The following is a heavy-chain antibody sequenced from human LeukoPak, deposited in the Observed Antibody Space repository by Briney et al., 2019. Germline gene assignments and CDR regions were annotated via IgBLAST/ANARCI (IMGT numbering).Heavy chain of an antibody. J-gene: IGHJ4*02. CDR3: AGEVWDLQWLVPSLVDY. CDR1: GFTFSSYG. CDR2: ISYDGSNK. Sequence: GGALRLSCAASGFTFSSYGMHGVRQAPGKGLEGVAVISYDGSNKYYADSVKGRFTISRDNSKNTLYLQMNSLRAEDTAVYYCAGEVWDLQWLVPSLVDYWGQGSLVTVSS. V-gene: IGHV3-30*03. D-gene: IGHD6-19*01.